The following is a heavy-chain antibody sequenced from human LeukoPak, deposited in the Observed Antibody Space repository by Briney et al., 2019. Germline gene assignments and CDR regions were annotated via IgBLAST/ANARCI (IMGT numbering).Heavy chain of an antibody. Sequence: PGESLKISCKGSGYSFTSYWIGWVRQMPGKGLEWMGIIYPGDSDTRYSPSFQGQVTISADKSISTAYLQWSSLKASDTAMYYCARALRWFGELLYESWLDPWGQGTLVTVSS. CDR1: GYSFTSYW. D-gene: IGHD3-10*01. V-gene: IGHV5-51*01. CDR2: IYPGDSDT. CDR3: ARALRWFGELLYESWLDP. J-gene: IGHJ5*02.